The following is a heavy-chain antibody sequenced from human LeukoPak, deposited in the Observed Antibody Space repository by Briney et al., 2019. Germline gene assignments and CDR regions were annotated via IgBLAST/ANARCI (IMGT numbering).Heavy chain of an antibody. D-gene: IGHD6-19*01. CDR3: ARCSGWAFKN. V-gene: IGHV3-21*01. CDR1: GVTFNSYS. CDR2: ISGSNSYI. J-gene: IGHJ4*02. Sequence: GGSLRLSCAASGVTFNSYSMNWVRQAPGKGLEWVSSISGSNSYIYYADSMKGRFTISRDGAKNSLYLQMDGLRVEDTAIYYCARCSGWAFKNWGQGTLVTVSS.